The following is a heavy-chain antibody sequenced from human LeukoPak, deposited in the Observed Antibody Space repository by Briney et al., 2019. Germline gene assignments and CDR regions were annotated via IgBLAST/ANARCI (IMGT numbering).Heavy chain of an antibody. Sequence: GGTLRLSCAASGFTFSSYGMSWVRQAPGKGLEWVSDISGSGTNTNYADSVKGRFTISRDNSKNTVYLQMKSLRAEDTAVYYCAKSSRPVTAMAFFDYWGQETLVTVSS. J-gene: IGHJ4*02. V-gene: IGHV3-23*01. D-gene: IGHD5-18*01. CDR2: ISGSGTNT. CDR3: AKSSRPVTAMAFFDY. CDR1: GFTFSSYG.